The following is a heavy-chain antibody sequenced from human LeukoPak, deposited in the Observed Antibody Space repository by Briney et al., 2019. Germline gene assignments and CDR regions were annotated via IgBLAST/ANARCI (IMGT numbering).Heavy chain of an antibody. CDR1: GASIKTFY. Sequence: SEPLSLTCTVSGASIKTFYWSWIRQPAGKGLEWIGYISYSGPTSYNPSLKSRVTISVDTSKNQFSLKLTSVTAADTAVYYCARDKGLPQAFDIWGQGTMVTVSS. CDR2: ISYSGPT. J-gene: IGHJ3*02. V-gene: IGHV4-59*01. CDR3: ARDKGLPQAFDI. D-gene: IGHD5/OR15-5a*01.